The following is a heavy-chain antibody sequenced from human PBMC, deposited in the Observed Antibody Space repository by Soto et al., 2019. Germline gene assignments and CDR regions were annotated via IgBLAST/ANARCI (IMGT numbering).Heavy chain of an antibody. CDR1: GFTFGNAG. CDR2: IKTNSDGGTT. Sequence: EVQLVESGGGFVKPGGSLRLSCAASGFTFGNAGMNWVRQAPGKGLEWVGRIKTNSDGGTTDYAAPVKGRFTISREDSKDMKSMQMNSLRTEDTAVYYCTTGRPVIAPQWGQGTLVTVSS. D-gene: IGHD2-21*01. CDR3: TTGRPVIAPQ. V-gene: IGHV3-15*07. J-gene: IGHJ4*02.